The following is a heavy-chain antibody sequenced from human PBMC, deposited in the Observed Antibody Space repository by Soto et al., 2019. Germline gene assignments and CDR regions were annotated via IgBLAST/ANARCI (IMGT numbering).Heavy chain of an antibody. CDR2: IYYSGST. Sequence: SETLSLTCTVSGGSISSYYWSWIRQPPGKGLEWIGYIYYSGSTNYNPSLKSRVTISVDTSKNQFSLKLSSVTAADTAVYYCARYGDYVNDYGMDVWGQGTTVTVSS. CDR3: ARYGDYVNDYGMDV. CDR1: GGSISSYY. D-gene: IGHD4-17*01. V-gene: IGHV4-59*01. J-gene: IGHJ6*02.